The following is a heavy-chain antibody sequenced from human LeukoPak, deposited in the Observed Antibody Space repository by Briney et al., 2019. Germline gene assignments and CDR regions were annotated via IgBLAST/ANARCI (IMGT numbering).Heavy chain of an antibody. CDR1: GGTFSSYA. J-gene: IGHJ4*02. Sequence: ASVKVSCKASGGTFSSYAISWVRQAPGQGLEWMGGIIPIFGTANYAQKFQGRVTITTDESTSTAYMELSSLRSEDTAVYYRARGGYSGYDQFDYWGQGTLVTVSS. D-gene: IGHD5-12*01. CDR2: IIPIFGTA. V-gene: IGHV1-69*05. CDR3: ARGGYSGYDQFDY.